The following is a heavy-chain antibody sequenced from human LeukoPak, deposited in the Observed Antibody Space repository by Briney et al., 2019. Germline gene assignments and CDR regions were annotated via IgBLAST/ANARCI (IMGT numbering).Heavy chain of an antibody. J-gene: IGHJ6*03. CDR3: ARAGTADYYYYYMDV. V-gene: IGHV4-59*12. D-gene: IGHD1-1*01. Sequence: PSETLSLTCTVSGGSISGYYWSWIRQPPGKGLEWIGYIYYSGNTNYNPSLKSRVTISVDTSKNQFSLKLSSVTAADTAVYYCARAGTADYYYYYMDVWGKGTTVTVSS. CDR1: GGSISGYY. CDR2: IYYSGNT.